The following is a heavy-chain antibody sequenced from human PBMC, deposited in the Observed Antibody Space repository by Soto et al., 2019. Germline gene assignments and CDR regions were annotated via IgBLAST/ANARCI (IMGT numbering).Heavy chain of an antibody. J-gene: IGHJ4*02. Sequence: SETLSRTCTVSGGSISSYYWSWIRQPPGKGLEWIGYIFYSGSTNYNPSLKSRVTISVDTSKNQFSLKLSSVTAADTAVYYCARRYSSSCDFWGQGTLVTVSS. CDR2: IFYSGST. CDR1: GGSISSYY. D-gene: IGHD6-13*01. CDR3: ARRYSSSCDF. V-gene: IGHV4-59*08.